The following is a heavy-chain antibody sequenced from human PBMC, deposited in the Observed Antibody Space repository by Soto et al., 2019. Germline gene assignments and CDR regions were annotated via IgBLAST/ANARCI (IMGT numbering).Heavy chain of an antibody. Sequence: PGGSLRLSCAASGFTFSSYWMSWVRQAPGKGLEWVANIKQDGSEKYYVDSVKGRFTISRDNAKNSLYLQMNSLRAEDTAVYYCARDRYSYYDFWSGSQPYYYYGMDVWGQGTTVTVSS. CDR1: GFTFSSYW. CDR3: ARDRYSYYDFWSGSQPYYYYGMDV. CDR2: IKQDGSEK. J-gene: IGHJ6*02. D-gene: IGHD3-3*01. V-gene: IGHV3-7*01.